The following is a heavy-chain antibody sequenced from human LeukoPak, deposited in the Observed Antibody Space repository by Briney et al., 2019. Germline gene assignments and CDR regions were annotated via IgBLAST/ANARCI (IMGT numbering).Heavy chain of an antibody. D-gene: IGHD6-19*01. CDR3: ANLYSSGWYMFDY. J-gene: IGHJ4*02. V-gene: IGHV3-23*01. CDR1: GFTFSSYA. CDR2: ISGSGGST. Sequence: GGSLRLSCAASGFTFSSYAMSWVRQAPGKGLEWFSAISGSGGSTYYADSVKGRFTISRDNSKNTLYLQMNSLRAEDTAVYYCANLYSSGWYMFDYWGQGTLVTVSS.